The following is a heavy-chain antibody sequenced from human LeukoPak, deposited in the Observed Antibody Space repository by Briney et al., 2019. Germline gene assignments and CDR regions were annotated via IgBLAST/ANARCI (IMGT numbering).Heavy chain of an antibody. CDR2: ISSSSSYI. V-gene: IGHV3-21*01. CDR1: GFTFSSYS. CDR3: ATSPVYSYGRPYYFDY. Sequence: GGSLRLSCAGSGFTFSSYSMNWVRQAPGKGLEWVSCISSSSSYIYYADSVKGRFTISRDNAKNSLYLQMNSLRAEDTAVYYCATSPVYSYGRPYYFDYWGQGTLVTVSS. D-gene: IGHD5-18*01. J-gene: IGHJ4*02.